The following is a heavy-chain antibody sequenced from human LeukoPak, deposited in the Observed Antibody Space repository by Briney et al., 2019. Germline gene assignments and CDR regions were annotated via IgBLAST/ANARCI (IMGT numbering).Heavy chain of an antibody. CDR1: GFTFTNYA. CDR2: IGKSGGGT. CDR3: ATYYDILTGYYTTPIGY. J-gene: IGHJ4*02. V-gene: IGHV3-23*01. D-gene: IGHD3-9*01. Sequence: GGSLRLSCAASGFTFTNYAMSWVRQAPGKGLEWVSTIGKSGGGTYYADSVKGRFTISRDNSKNTLYLQMNSLRAEDTAVYYCATYYDILTGYYTTPIGYWGQGTLVTVSS.